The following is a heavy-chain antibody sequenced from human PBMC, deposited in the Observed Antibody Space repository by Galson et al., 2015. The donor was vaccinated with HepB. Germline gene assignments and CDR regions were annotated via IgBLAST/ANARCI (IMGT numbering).Heavy chain of an antibody. V-gene: IGHV1-69*13. J-gene: IGHJ6*02. D-gene: IGHD6-19*01. CDR1: GGDLSNHA. CDR3: ASGHSGWMEEDYYYGMDV. Sequence: SVKVSCTGSGGDLSNHAISWVRQAPGQGLEWMGGIIPSLGTAHYAQKFQGRVTITADESRRTAHMELSSLRSDDTAVYYCASGHSGWMEEDYYYGMDVWGQGTTVTVSS. CDR2: IIPSLGTA.